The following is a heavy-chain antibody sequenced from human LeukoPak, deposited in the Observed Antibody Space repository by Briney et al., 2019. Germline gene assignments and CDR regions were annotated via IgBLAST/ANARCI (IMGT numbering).Heavy chain of an antibody. Sequence: GGSLRLSCAASGFTFSSYGMHWVRQAPDKGLEWVAVIWYDGSKKYYADSVKGRFTISRDSSKNTLYLQMNSLRAEDTAVYYCARDYNFYFDYWGQGTLVTVSS. J-gene: IGHJ4*02. CDR2: IWYDGSKK. D-gene: IGHD3-10*01. CDR1: GFTFSSYG. V-gene: IGHV3-33*08. CDR3: ARDYNFYFDY.